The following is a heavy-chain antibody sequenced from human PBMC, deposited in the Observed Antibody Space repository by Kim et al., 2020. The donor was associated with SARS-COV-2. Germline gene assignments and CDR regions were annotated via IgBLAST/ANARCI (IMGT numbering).Heavy chain of an antibody. CDR3: ARAGISSSWYKYYFDY. CDR2: IYYSGST. J-gene: IGHJ4*02. D-gene: IGHD6-13*01. V-gene: IGHV4-59*01. Sequence: SETLSLTCTVSGGSISSYYWSWIRQPPGKGLEWIGYIYYSGSTNYNPSLKSRVTISVDTSKNQFSLKLSSVTAADTAVYYCARAGISSSWYKYYFDYWGQGTLVTVSS. CDR1: GGSISSYY.